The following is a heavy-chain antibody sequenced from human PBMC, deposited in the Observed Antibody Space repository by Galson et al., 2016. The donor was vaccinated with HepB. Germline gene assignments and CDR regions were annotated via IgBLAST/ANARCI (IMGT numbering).Heavy chain of an antibody. CDR2: IRAYNGNT. CDR3: ARDFAYYSESSALGEY. Sequence: SVKVSCKASGYTFANYGISWVRQAPGQGLEWMGWIRAYNGNTNYPQKLRGKITMTTDTSTSTAYMELRSLKSDDTAVYYCARDFAYYSESSALGEYWGQGTLVTVSS. J-gene: IGHJ4*02. D-gene: IGHD3-22*01. V-gene: IGHV1-18*01. CDR1: GYTFANYG.